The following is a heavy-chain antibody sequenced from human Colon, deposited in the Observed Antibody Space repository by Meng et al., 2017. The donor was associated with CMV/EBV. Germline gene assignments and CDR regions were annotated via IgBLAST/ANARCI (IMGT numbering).Heavy chain of an antibody. V-gene: IGHV3-74*01. Sequence: CAASGFTFSSYWMNWVRQVPGKGLVWVSRINSDETSASYADSVQGRFTISRDNAKSTLYLQMNSLRAEDTAVYYCARGYSGTYRADYWGQGTLVTVSS. CDR1: GFTFSSYW. CDR3: ARGYSGTYRADY. CDR2: INSDETSA. J-gene: IGHJ4*02. D-gene: IGHD1-26*01.